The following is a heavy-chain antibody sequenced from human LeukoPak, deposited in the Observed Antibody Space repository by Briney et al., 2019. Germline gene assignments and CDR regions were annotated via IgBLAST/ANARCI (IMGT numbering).Heavy chain of an antibody. Sequence: SETLSLTCTVSGGSISIYYWSWIRQPAGKGLEWIGHIYTSGSTNYSPSLKSRVTMSVDTSKNQFSLKLSSVTAADTAVYFCARENQDYSDTSGYASATHIDYWGQGTLVTVSS. CDR2: IYTSGST. CDR1: GGSISIYY. CDR3: ARENQDYSDTSGYASATHIDY. D-gene: IGHD3-22*01. J-gene: IGHJ4*02. V-gene: IGHV4-4*07.